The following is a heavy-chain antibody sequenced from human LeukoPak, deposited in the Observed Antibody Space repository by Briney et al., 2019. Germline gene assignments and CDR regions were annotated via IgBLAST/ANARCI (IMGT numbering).Heavy chain of an antibody. D-gene: IGHD3-3*01. CDR3: ARGSITIFGVAPSGY. J-gene: IGHJ4*02. Sequence: SETLSLTCTVSGGSISSGGYYWSWIRQHPGKGLEWIGYIYYSGSTYYNPSLKSRVTISVDTSKNQFSLKLSSVTAADTAVYYCARGSITIFGVAPSGYWGQGTLVTVSS. CDR2: IYYSGST. V-gene: IGHV4-31*03. CDR1: GGSISSGGYY.